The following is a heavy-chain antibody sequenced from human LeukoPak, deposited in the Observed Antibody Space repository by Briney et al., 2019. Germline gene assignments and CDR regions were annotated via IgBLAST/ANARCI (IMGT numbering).Heavy chain of an antibody. CDR2: ISASGSST. D-gene: IGHD6-13*01. J-gene: IGHJ4*02. CDR1: GVTFSSYA. V-gene: IGHV3-23*01. CDR3: AKDPDQDSSSWYGPRFDY. Sequence: PGGSLRLSCAASGVTFSSYAMSWVRQAPGKGLEWIAAISASGSSTYYAESVKGRFTTSRDNSKTTLYLQRNSLRAEDTAGYYCAKDPDQDSSSWYGPRFDYWGQGTLVTVSS.